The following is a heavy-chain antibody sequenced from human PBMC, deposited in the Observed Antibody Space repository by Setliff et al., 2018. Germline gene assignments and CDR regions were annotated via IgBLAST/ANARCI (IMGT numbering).Heavy chain of an antibody. V-gene: IGHV7-4-1*02. D-gene: IGHD3-10*01. J-gene: IGHJ6*04. CDR1: GYIFTNYA. Sequence: ASVKVSCKASGYIFTNYAMSWMRQAPGQGLEWMGWINTNTGNPNYAQGFTGRLVFSLDTSVNTAYVEISSLKPEDTAVYYCARDGGNGVDYWGKGTTVTVSS. CDR3: ARDGGNGVDY. CDR2: INTNTGNP.